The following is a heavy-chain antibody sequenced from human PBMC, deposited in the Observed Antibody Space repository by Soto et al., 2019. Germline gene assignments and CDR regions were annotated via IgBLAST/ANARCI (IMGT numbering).Heavy chain of an antibody. D-gene: IGHD3-10*01. J-gene: IGHJ3*01. CDR3: ERVYHHYYGSGDGG. V-gene: IGHV1-69*01. CDR1: GGTFSIYA. Sequence: QVQLVQSGAEVKKPGSSVKVSCKASGGTFSIYAISWVRQAPGQGLEWMGGIIPIFGTANYAQKFHGSVTITADESTTTAYIELSSLRSEDTAVNYFERVYHHYYGSGDGGGGQGTIVTVSA. CDR2: IIPIFGTA.